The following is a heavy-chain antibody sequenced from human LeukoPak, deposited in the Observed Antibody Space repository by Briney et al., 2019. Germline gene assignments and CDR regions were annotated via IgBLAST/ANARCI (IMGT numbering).Heavy chain of an antibody. CDR2: TNPNSGGT. D-gene: IGHD3-10*01. J-gene: IGHJ4*02. V-gene: IGHV1-2*06. CDR3: AREFPVLGYYGSGSYIGY. CDR1: GYTFTGYY. Sequence: GASVKVSCKASGYTFTGYYMHWVRQAPGQGLEWMGRTNPNSGGTNYAQKFQGRVTMTRDTSISTAYMELSRLRSDDTAVYYCAREFPVLGYYGSGSYIGYWGQGTLVTVSS.